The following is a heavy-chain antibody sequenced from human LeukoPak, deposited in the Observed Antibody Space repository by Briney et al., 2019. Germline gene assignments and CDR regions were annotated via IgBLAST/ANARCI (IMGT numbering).Heavy chain of an antibody. CDR3: ARARPAAGQYYFDF. J-gene: IGHJ4*02. V-gene: IGHV1-18*01. CDR1: VYTLTSYR. Sequence: TLNVSCKVSVYTLTSYRISGVRPAPPQGLACMGWIRSYDGNTNYAQKLQGRVTMTTDTSKNTAYMELSSLRSDDTALYYCARARPAAGQYYFDFWGQGTLVTVSS. CDR2: IRSYDGNT. D-gene: IGHD6-13*01.